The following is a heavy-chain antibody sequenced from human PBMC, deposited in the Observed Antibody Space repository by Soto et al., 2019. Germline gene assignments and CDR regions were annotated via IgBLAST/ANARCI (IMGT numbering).Heavy chain of an antibody. Sequence: GGSLRLSCSASGFTFSSYAMHWVRQAPGEGLEYVSAISSNGGSTYYADSVKGRFTISRDNSKNTLYLQMSSLRAEDTAVYYCVKETTLSSSWPSDAFDIWGQGTMVTVSS. J-gene: IGHJ3*02. CDR2: ISSNGGST. D-gene: IGHD6-13*01. V-gene: IGHV3-64D*09. CDR3: VKETTLSSSWPSDAFDI. CDR1: GFTFSSYA.